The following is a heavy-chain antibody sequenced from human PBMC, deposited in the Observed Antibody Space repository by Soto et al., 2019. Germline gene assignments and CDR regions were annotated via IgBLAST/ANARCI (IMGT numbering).Heavy chain of an antibody. CDR1: GFTSSSYT. J-gene: IGHJ5*01. CDR2: VGGNGDAK. Sequence: EVQLLESGGDLVQPGGSLRLSCAASGFTSSSYTMTWVRRAPGKGLEWVSDVGGNGDAKLYADSVKGRFTISRDNSKNTLYLQLERLRAEDTAIYYCAKTGRPGDYYRGFDSWGQGTLVTVSS. V-gene: IGHV3-23*01. CDR3: AKTGRPGDYYRGFDS. D-gene: IGHD3-22*01.